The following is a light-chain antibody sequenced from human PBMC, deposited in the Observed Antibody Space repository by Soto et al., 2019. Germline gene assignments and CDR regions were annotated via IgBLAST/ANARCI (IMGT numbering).Light chain of an antibody. Sequence: EIVMTQSPATLSVSPGERATLSCRASQSVSSNLAWYQQKPGQAPRLLIYGASTRATGIPARFSGSGSGTEFPLPIRRLPSDDFAVYYCQPYNNWPPFGPGATVDIK. CDR3: QPYNNWPP. CDR1: QSVSSN. V-gene: IGKV3-15*01. CDR2: GAS. J-gene: IGKJ3*01.